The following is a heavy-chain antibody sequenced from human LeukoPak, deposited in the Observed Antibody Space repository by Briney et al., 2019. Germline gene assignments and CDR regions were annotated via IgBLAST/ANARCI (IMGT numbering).Heavy chain of an antibody. V-gene: IGHV3-7*01. CDR2: IKQDGSEK. CDR1: GFTFSSYW. J-gene: IGHJ4*02. CDR3: ARDRRITFGGVIVSIDY. D-gene: IGHD3-16*02. Sequence: GSLRLSCAASGFTFSSYWMSWVRQAPGKGLEWVANIKQDGSEKYYVDSVKGRFTISRDNAKNSLYLQMNSLRAEDTAVYYCARDRRITFGGVIVSIDYWGQGTLVTVSS.